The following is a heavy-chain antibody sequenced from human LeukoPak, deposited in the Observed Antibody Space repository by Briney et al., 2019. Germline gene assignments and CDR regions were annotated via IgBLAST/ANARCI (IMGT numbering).Heavy chain of an antibody. V-gene: IGHV4-4*07. CDR2: IYTCGST. D-gene: IGHD3-9*01. CDR3: ARDGSSTYYDILTGYYKEGNWFDP. Sequence: KASETLSLTCTVSGGSISSYYWSWIRQPAGKGLEWIGRIYTCGSTNYNPSLKSRVTMSVDTSKNQFSLKLSSVTAADTAVYYCARDGSSTYYDILTGYYKEGNWFDPWGQGTLVTVSS. J-gene: IGHJ5*02. CDR1: GGSISSYY.